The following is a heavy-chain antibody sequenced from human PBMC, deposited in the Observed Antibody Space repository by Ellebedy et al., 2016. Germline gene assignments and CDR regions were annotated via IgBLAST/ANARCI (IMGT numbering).Heavy chain of an antibody. Sequence: SETLSLTCTVSGGSISSSNYYWAWIRQPPGKGPEWIGSVFYSGNTYQNPSLKSRVAISVDTSKNQFSLKMTSVTAADAAVYYCARDGLEDRGIRNFGYWGQGTLVTVSS. V-gene: IGHV4-39*07. D-gene: IGHD1-14*01. CDR3: ARDGLEDRGIRNFGY. CDR1: GGSISSSNYY. J-gene: IGHJ4*02. CDR2: VFYSGNT.